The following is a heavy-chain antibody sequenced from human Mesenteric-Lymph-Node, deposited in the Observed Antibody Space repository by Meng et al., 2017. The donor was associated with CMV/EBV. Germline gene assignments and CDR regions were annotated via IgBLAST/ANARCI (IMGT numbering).Heavy chain of an antibody. V-gene: IGHV1-69*10. D-gene: IGHD6-19*01. CDR2: MHPLFGVP. J-gene: IGHJ4*02. CDR1: GYTFTSYG. Sequence: SVKVSCKASGYTFTSYGISWVRQAPGQGLEWMGGMHPLFGVPHYAQKFQGRVTLTADKSTSTAYMELSSLRSEDTAVYYCARDLNANGWVLSAWVLGYWGQGTLVTVSS. CDR3: ARDLNANGWVLSAWVLGY.